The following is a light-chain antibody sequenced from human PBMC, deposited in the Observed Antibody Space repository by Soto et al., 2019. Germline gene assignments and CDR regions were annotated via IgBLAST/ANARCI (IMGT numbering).Light chain of an antibody. Sequence: IVMTQSPDSLAVSLGETATINCRSSQNVLYSSNNHNYVAWYQQKAGQPPKLLIYWASTRESGVPQRFSGSGSGTDFTLTISDXXXXDVAVYFCHHYYTTPPAFGQG. CDR3: HHYYTTPPA. CDR2: WAS. V-gene: IGKV4-1*01. CDR1: QNVLYSSNNHNY. J-gene: IGKJ1*01.